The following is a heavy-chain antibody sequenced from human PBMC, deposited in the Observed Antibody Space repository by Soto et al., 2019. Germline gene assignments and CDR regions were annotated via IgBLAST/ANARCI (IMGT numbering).Heavy chain of an antibody. CDR3: ARDYYDSSGLSPYYYYYGMDV. D-gene: IGHD3-22*01. V-gene: IGHV4-4*07. CDR2: IYTSGST. CDR1: GGSISSYY. J-gene: IGHJ6*02. Sequence: SETLSLTCTVSGGSISSYYWSWIRQPAGKGLEWIGRIYTSGSTNYNPSLKSRVTMSVDTSKNQFSLKLSSVTAADTAVYYCARDYYDSSGLSPYYYYYGMDVWGQGTTVTVSS.